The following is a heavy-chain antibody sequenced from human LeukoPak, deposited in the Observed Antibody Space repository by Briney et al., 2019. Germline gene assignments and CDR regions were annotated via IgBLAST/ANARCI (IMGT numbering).Heavy chain of an antibody. CDR1: GFTFSSYS. CDR2: ISSSSRYI. J-gene: IGHJ5*02. V-gene: IGHV3-21*01. Sequence: GGSLRLCCAASGFTFSSYSMKWVRQAPGRGLEWVSSISSSSRYIYYAVSERGRFTIPRQNAKNSLDLQINSLRGKDRSVFYCARGTATLKSNWFDPWGEGTLVTVSS. D-gene: IGHD5-24*01. CDR3: ARGTATLKSNWFDP.